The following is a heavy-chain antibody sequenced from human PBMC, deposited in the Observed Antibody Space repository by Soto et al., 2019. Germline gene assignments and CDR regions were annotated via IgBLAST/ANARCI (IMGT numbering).Heavy chain of an antibody. J-gene: IGHJ5*02. CDR2: IYYSGST. D-gene: IGHD4-17*01. Sequence: SETLSLTCTVSGGSISSGGYYWSWIRQPPGKGLEWIGYIYYSGSTYYNPSLKSRVTISVDTSKNQFSLKLSSVTAADTAVYYCATWFDYGDYVGLNWFDPWGQGTLVTVSS. CDR3: ATWFDYGDYVGLNWFDP. V-gene: IGHV4-30-4*01. CDR1: GGSISSGGYY.